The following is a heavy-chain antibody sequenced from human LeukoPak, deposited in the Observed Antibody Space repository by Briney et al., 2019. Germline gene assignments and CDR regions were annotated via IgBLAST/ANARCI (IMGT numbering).Heavy chain of an antibody. CDR1: GFTFDDDT. V-gene: IGHV3-43*01. CDR2: ITWKSHRT. Sequence: AGSRRLSCAASGFTFDDDTMHWVRQTPGRGLEWVSFITWKSHRTHYADSVKGRFTVSRDNSKDSLYLQMNSLRTEDTGLYHCASEVGYRSLGYLGQGTLVTASS. J-gene: IGHJ4*02. CDR3: ASEVGYRSLGY. D-gene: IGHD3-3*01.